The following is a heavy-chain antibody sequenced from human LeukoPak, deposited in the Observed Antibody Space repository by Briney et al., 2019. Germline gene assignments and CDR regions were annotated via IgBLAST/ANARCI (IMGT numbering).Heavy chain of an antibody. V-gene: IGHV3-48*02. Sequence: GGSLRLSCAASGFTFSDYIMNWVRQAPGKGLEWVSYISGGSSTIYYADSVKGRFTISRDNAKNSLYLQMNSLRDEDTAVYYCARDQWRFGYNLGFDIWGQGTMVTVSS. CDR2: ISGGSSTI. J-gene: IGHJ3*02. CDR3: ARDQWRFGYNLGFDI. D-gene: IGHD1-14*01. CDR1: GFTFSDYI.